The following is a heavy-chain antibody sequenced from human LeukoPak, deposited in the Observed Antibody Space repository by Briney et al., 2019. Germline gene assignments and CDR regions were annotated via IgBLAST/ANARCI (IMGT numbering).Heavy chain of an antibody. CDR1: GGSLSSYY. D-gene: IGHD2-21*02. Sequence: SETLSLTCAVYGGSLSSYYWSWIRQPPGKGLEWIGYIYYSGSTNYNPSLKSRVTISVDTSKNQFSLKLSSVTAADTAVYYCARHDSGLDYWGQGTLVTVSS. CDR3: ARHDSGLDY. V-gene: IGHV4-59*08. CDR2: IYYSGST. J-gene: IGHJ4*02.